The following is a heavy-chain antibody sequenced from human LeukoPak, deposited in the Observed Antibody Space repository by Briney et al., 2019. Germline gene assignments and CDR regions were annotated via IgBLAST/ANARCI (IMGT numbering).Heavy chain of an antibody. CDR3: ARVQKGQWLVVSTGWFDP. CDR1: GYTFTSYG. D-gene: IGHD6-19*01. Sequence: ASVKVSFKASGYTFTSYGISWVRQAPGQGLEWMGWISAYNGNTNDAQKLQGRVTMTPDESTSTAYMELSSGRSEDTAVYYCARVQKGQWLVVSTGWFDPWGQGTLVTVSS. V-gene: IGHV1-18*01. CDR2: ISAYNGNT. J-gene: IGHJ5*02.